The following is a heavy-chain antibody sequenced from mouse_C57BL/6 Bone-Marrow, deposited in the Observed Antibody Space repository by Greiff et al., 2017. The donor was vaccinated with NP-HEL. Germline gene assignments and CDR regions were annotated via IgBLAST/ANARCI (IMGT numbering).Heavy chain of an antibody. V-gene: IGHV5-12*01. J-gene: IGHJ2*01. CDR3: ARHLAGSGYYFDY. Sequence: EVKLVESGGGLVQPGGSLKLSCAASGFTFSDYYMYWVRQTPEKRLEWVAYISNGGGSTYYPDTVKGRFTISRDNAKNTLYLQMSRLKSEDTAMYYCARHLAGSGYYFDYWGQGTTLTVSS. CDR2: ISNGGGST. CDR1: GFTFSDYY. D-gene: IGHD4-1*01.